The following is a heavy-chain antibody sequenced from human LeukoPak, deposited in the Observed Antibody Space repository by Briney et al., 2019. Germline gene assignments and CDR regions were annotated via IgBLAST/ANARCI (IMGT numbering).Heavy chain of an antibody. V-gene: IGHV1-2*02. CDR2: INPNSGGT. Sequence: ASVKVSCKASGYTFTGYYMHWVRQAPGQGLEWMGWINPNSGGTNYAQKFQGRVTMTRDTSISTAYMELSRLRSDDTAVYYCARAGGVSFQYYFDYWGQGTLVTVSS. CDR3: ARAGGVSFQYYFDY. J-gene: IGHJ4*02. CDR1: GYTFTGYY. D-gene: IGHD2-15*01.